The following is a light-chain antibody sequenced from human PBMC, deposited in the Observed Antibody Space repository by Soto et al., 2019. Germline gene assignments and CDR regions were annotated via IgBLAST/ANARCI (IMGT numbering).Light chain of an antibody. J-gene: IGKJ1*01. Sequence: AILMTQSPSSFSASTGDRVTITCRASQGISSYLAWYQQKPGKAPKLLIYAASTLQSGVPSRFSGSGSGTDFTLTISCLQSEDFATYYCQQYYSYLWTFGQGTKV. CDR1: QGISSY. V-gene: IGKV1-8*01. CDR3: QQYYSYLWT. CDR2: AAS.